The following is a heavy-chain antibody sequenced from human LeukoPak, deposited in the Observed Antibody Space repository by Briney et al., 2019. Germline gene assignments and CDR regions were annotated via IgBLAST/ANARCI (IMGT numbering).Heavy chain of an antibody. J-gene: IGHJ4*02. CDR1: GYSLSELS. CDR2: FDPEDDEA. CDR3: ATDVTGTAPYDF. V-gene: IGHV1-24*01. Sequence: ASVTVSCKVSGYSLSELSIHWVRQAPGKGLEWMGGFDPEDDEAIYVQSLEGRVTMTEDTSTDTAYMELSGLTSDDAAVYYCATDVTGTAPYDFWGQGTLVTVS. D-gene: IGHD1-1*01.